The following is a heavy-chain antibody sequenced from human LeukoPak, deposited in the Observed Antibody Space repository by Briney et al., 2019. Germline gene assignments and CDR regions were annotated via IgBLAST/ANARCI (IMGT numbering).Heavy chain of an antibody. Sequence: GGTLRLSCAASGFTFSSYGMSWVRQAPGKGLEWVSGISGSGGSTYYVDSVKGRFTISRDNAKNALYLQMNSLRAEDTAVYYCAKDLHYGSADYWGQGTLVTVSS. D-gene: IGHD3-10*01. J-gene: IGHJ4*02. CDR3: AKDLHYGSADY. CDR2: ISGSGGST. V-gene: IGHV3-23*01. CDR1: GFTFSSYG.